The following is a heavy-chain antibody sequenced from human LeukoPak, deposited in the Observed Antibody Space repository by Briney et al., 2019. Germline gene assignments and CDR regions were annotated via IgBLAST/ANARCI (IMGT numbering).Heavy chain of an antibody. Sequence: PGGSLRLSCAASGFTFSSYWMHWVRQAPGKGLVWVLRISGDGSSTNYADSVKGRFIISRDNAKNTLYLQMNSLRAEDTAVYYCVKNLWFGESARWFDPWGLGTVVTVSS. V-gene: IGHV3-74*01. J-gene: IGHJ5*02. D-gene: IGHD3-10*01. CDR3: VKNLWFGESARWFDP. CDR1: GFTFSSYW. CDR2: ISGDGSST.